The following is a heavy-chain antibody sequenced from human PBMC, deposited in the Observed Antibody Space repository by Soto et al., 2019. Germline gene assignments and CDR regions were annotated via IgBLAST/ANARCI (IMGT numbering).Heavy chain of an antibody. Sequence: SGPTLLNPTQTLPLTCTVSGFSLSIARMGVSWIRQPPGKALESLAHIVSNDEKSYSTSLKSRLTISKDTSKSQVVLTMTNMDPVDTATYYVARMATGYYDSSGYFAFDIWGQGTMVTVSS. CDR1: GFSLSIARMG. J-gene: IGHJ3*02. D-gene: IGHD3-22*01. CDR2: IVSNDEK. CDR3: ARMATGYYDSSGYFAFDI. V-gene: IGHV2-26*01.